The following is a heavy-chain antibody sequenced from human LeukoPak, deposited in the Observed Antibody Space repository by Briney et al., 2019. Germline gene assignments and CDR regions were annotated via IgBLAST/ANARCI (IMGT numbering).Heavy chain of an antibody. V-gene: IGHV3-23*01. Sequence: QAGGSLRLSCAASGFTFSSYAMSWVRQAPGKGLEWVSAISGSGGSTYYADSVKGRFTISRDNAKNSLYLQMNSLRAEDTAVYYCARESRPGYSNFDYWGQGTLVTVSS. CDR1: GFTFSSYA. D-gene: IGHD4-11*01. J-gene: IGHJ4*02. CDR2: ISGSGGST. CDR3: ARESRPGYSNFDY.